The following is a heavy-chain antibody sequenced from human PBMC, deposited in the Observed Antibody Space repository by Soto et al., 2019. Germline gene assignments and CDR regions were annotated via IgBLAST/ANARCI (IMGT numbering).Heavy chain of an antibody. J-gene: IGHJ6*02. V-gene: IGHV4-39*01. CDR3: ASSPTYSSGWYTYYYYGMDV. Sequence: SETLSLTCTVSGDSGGFISSSSYHWGWIRQPPGKGLEWIGNIYYSGSTYYNPSLKSRVTISGDTSKNQFSLKLSSVTAADTTVYYCASSPTYSSGWYTYYYYGMDVWGQGTTVTVSS. D-gene: IGHD6-19*01. CDR1: GDSGGFISSSSYH. CDR2: IYYSGST.